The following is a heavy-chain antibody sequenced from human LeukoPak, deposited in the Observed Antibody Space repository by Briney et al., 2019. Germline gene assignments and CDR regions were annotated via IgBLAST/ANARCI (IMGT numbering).Heavy chain of an antibody. CDR3: ANNYYDSSGPGPDFAFDI. CDR2: ISAYNGNT. Sequence: ASVKVSCKASGYTFTSYGISWVRQAPGQGLEWMGWISAYNGNTNYVQKLQGRVTMTTDTSTSTAYMELRSLRSDDTAVYYCANNYYDSSGPGPDFAFDIRGQGTMVTVSS. D-gene: IGHD3-22*01. CDR1: GYTFTSYG. J-gene: IGHJ3*02. V-gene: IGHV1-18*01.